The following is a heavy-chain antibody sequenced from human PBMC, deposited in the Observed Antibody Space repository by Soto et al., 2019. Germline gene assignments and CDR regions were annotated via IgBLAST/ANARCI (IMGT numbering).Heavy chain of an antibody. D-gene: IGHD4-17*01. V-gene: IGHV3-30*18. CDR1: GFTFSNHG. CDR2: ISYDGSNK. Sequence: QVQLVGSGGGVVQPGRSLRLSCAASGFTFSNHGMHWVRQAPGKGLEWVAGISYDGSNKYYADSVKRRFTISRDNSENTLYLQMDSLRAEDTAVYYCAKDHLPTTVTTPGFDPWGQGTLVTVSS. CDR3: AKDHLPTTVTTPGFDP. J-gene: IGHJ5*02.